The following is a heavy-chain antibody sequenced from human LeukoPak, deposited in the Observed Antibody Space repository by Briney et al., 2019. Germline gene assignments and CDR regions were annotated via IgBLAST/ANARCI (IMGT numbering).Heavy chain of an antibody. CDR3: ARGIQPPGY. Sequence: SETLSLTCTVSGGSISSGDYYWSWIRQPPGKGLEWIGEIYHSGSTNYNPSLKSRVTISVDTSKNQFSLKLSSVTAADTAVYYCARGIQPPGYWGQGSLVTVSS. J-gene: IGHJ4*02. CDR2: IYHSGST. CDR1: GGSISSGDYY. V-gene: IGHV4-30-4*01. D-gene: IGHD5-18*01.